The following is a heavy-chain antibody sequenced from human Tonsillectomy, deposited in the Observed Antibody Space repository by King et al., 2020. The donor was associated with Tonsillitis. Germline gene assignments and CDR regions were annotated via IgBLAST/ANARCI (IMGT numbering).Heavy chain of an antibody. CDR3: ARGPRRYYYYMDV. J-gene: IGHJ6*03. Sequence: VQLVESGGGLVKPGGSLRLSCAASGFTFSDYYMSLIRQAPGKGVEGVSYISRNGSTLYYADSVRGRCTISRDNAKKSLYLHMNSLRAEDTAVYYWARGPRRYYYYMDVWGTGTTVTVSS. V-gene: IGHV3-11*01. CDR1: GFTFSDYY. CDR2: ISRNGSTL.